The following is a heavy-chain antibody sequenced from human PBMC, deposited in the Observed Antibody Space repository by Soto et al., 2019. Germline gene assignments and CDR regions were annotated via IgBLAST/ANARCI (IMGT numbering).Heavy chain of an antibody. CDR3: ARSVLIFGGPRKLDL. Sequence: FPFLAFANCWVRLTPAQGLEWMGWTNPYNGNTKHAQKCNNRVTMTADTSTTTAYMELRSLTSGDTAVYFCARSVLIFGGPRKLDLWGQGTLVTVSS. CDR2: TNPYNGNT. CDR1: FPFLAFA. J-gene: IGHJ4*02. D-gene: IGHD3-16*01. V-gene: IGHV1-18*01.